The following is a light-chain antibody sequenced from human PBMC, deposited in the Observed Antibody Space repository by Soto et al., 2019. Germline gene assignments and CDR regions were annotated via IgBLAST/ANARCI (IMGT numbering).Light chain of an antibody. J-gene: IGKJ2*01. CDR1: QTVGSN. Sequence: EIVMTQSPATLSVSPGERATLSCRASQTVGSNLAWYQQKRGQAPRLLIYDAFTRATGIPARFSGSGSGTDFTLTISSLQSEDFALYYCQQYNYWPRTFGQGSKLEIK. CDR3: QQYNYWPRT. V-gene: IGKV3D-15*01. CDR2: DAF.